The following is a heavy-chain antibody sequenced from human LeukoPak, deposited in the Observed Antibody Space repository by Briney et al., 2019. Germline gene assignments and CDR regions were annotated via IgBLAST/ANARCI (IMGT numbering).Heavy chain of an antibody. V-gene: IGHV3-21*01. Sequence: GGSLRLSCAASGFTFGTYAMTWVRQAPGKGLEWVSSISSGGTCIYYAESVRGRSTISRDNTKNFLYLQLSTLRVEDTAVYYCARDRPTGRSRGVVVQWGQGTLVTVSS. CDR3: ARDRPTGRSRGVVVQ. J-gene: IGHJ4*02. D-gene: IGHD2-15*01. CDR2: ISSGGTCI. CDR1: GFTFGTYA.